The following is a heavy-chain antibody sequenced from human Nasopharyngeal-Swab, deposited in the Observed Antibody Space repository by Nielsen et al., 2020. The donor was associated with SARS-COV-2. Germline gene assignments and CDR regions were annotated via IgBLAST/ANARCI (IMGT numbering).Heavy chain of an antibody. J-gene: IGHJ5*02. Sequence: ASVKVSCKASGYTFINHDINWVRQPTGQGLEWMGWMSPNSGNTGYAQKFQGRVTMTRNTSTSTAYLELSSLRSEDTAVYYCARGGSSLGANLEDPWGQGTLVIVSS. CDR1: GYTFINHD. D-gene: IGHD3-10*01. CDR3: ARGGSSLGANLEDP. CDR2: MSPNSGNT. V-gene: IGHV1-8*01.